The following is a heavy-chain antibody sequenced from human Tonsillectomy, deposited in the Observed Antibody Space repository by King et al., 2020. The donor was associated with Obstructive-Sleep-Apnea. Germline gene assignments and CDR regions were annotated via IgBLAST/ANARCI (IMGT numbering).Heavy chain of an antibody. Sequence: LQLQESGPGLVKPSETLSLTCTVSGGSISNYYWSWIRQPPGKGLEWIGYIYYSGSTNYNPSLKSRVTISVDTSKNQFSLRLSSVTAADTAVYYCAGGYYDSSGYSSYWYFDLWGRGTLVTVSS. CDR2: IYYSGST. CDR3: AGGYYDSSGYSSYWYFDL. V-gene: IGHV4-59*01. D-gene: IGHD3-22*01. CDR1: GGSISNYY. J-gene: IGHJ2*01.